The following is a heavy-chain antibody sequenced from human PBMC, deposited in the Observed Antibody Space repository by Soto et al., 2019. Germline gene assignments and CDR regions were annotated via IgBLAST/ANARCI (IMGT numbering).Heavy chain of an antibody. CDR3: ARAFTAMGLFDS. V-gene: IGHV4-30-2*01. CDR2: LYHGGAT. CDR1: GVSISSGAYS. Sequence: PSATLSLTCAVSGVSISSGAYSWSWIRQPPGKGLEWIGYLYHGGATYSNPSLKNRVTISGDWSKNQFSLKLNSVTAADTAVYYCARAFTAMGLFDSWGPGTLVTVSS. J-gene: IGHJ4*02. D-gene: IGHD5-18*01.